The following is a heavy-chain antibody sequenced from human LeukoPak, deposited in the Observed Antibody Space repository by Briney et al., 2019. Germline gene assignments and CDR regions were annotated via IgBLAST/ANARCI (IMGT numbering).Heavy chain of an antibody. CDR3: ATSGSYYDY. J-gene: IGHJ4*02. Sequence: GGSLRLSCAASGFTFSTYWMNWARQAPGKRLEWVANINQDGGEKYYVDSVKGRFTISRDNAKNSLYLHMNSLRAEDTAVYYCATSGSYYDYWGQGTLVTVSS. CDR2: INQDGGEK. V-gene: IGHV3-7*02. CDR1: GFTFSTYW. D-gene: IGHD1-26*01.